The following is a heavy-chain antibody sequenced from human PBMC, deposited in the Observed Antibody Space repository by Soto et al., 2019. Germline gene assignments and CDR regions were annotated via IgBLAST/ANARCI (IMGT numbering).Heavy chain of an antibody. V-gene: IGHV4-59*02. Sequence: PSETLSLTCTVSGCSVSGYYWTWIRQPPGKGLEWIGYIHYSGSTNYNPSLRSRVTISIDTSKNQFSLKLSSVTAADTAVYYCARGDDVGDLKHDWFDPWGQGTLVTVSS. CDR3: ARGDDVGDLKHDWFDP. CDR1: GCSVSGYY. CDR2: IHYSGST. D-gene: IGHD3-10*01. J-gene: IGHJ5*02.